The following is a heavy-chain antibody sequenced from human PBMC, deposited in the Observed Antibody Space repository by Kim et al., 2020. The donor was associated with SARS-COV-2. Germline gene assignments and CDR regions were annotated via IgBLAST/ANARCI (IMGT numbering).Heavy chain of an antibody. Sequence: ADSVKGRFTISRDDAKNSLYLQRNSLRDEGTAVYYCARDWGCSSTSCYSPWGQGTLVTVSS. J-gene: IGHJ5*02. D-gene: IGHD2-2*01. CDR3: ARDWGCSSTSCYSP. V-gene: IGHV3-48*02.